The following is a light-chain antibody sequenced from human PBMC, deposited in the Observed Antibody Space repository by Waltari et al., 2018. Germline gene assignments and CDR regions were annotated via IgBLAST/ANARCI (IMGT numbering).Light chain of an antibody. CDR3: GTWDSSLSTVV. CDR2: DND. J-gene: IGLJ3*02. CDR1: TPHLRSSF. Sequence: QSFLTQPPSLSAAPGQKVTISSSGRTPHLRSSFSSWSQQSPGTAPKLLFYDNDKRPAGTPDRFSASKSGTSATLAITGLQTGDEAHYYCGTWDSSLSTVVFGGGTKLTVL. V-gene: IGLV1-51*01.